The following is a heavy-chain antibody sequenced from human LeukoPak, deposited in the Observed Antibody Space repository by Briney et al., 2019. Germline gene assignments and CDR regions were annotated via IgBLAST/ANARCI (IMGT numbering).Heavy chain of an antibody. CDR2: IYHSGST. D-gene: IGHD2-15*01. J-gene: IGHJ4*02. Sequence: SETLSLTCAVSGGSISSGGYSWSWIRQPPGKGLEWIGYIYHSGSTYYNPSLKSRVTISVDRSKNQFSLKLSSVTAADTAVYYCARAPCKSGGSCYPFDYWGQGTLVTVSS. CDR3: ARAPCKSGGSCYPFDY. V-gene: IGHV4-30-2*01. CDR1: GGSISSGGYS.